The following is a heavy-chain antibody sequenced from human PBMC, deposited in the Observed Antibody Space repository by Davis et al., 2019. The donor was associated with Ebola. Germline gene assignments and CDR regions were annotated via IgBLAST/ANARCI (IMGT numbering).Heavy chain of an antibody. D-gene: IGHD6-6*01. V-gene: IGHV3-21*01. CDR1: GFTFSSYS. CDR3: ARSSIAARPGYYYGMEV. CDR2: ISSSSSYI. Sequence: GESLKISCAASGFTFSSYSMNWVRQAPGMGLEWVSSISSSSSYIYYADSLKGRFTISRDNAKNSLYLQMNSLRAEDTAVYYCARSSIAARPGYYYGMEVWGQGTTVTVSS. J-gene: IGHJ6*02.